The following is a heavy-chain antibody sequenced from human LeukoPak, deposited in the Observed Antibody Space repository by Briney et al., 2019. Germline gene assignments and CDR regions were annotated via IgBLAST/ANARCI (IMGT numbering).Heavy chain of an antibody. J-gene: IGHJ3*02. CDR1: GFTFSSYG. V-gene: IGHV3-30*03. Sequence: GGSLRLSCAASGFTFSSYGMHWVRQAPGKGLEWVTVISYDGSKKYYADSVKGRFTISRDNAKNTMYLQMNSLRAEDTAVYYCARDTLFCSGGYCYHDIWGQGTMVTVSS. CDR3: ARDTLFCSGGYCYHDI. CDR2: ISYDGSKK. D-gene: IGHD2-15*01.